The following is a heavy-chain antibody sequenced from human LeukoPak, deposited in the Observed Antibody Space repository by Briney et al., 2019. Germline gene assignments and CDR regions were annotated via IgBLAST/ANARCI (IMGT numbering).Heavy chain of an antibody. Sequence: GGSLRLSCAASGFTFSNYAMSWVRQAPGKGLEWVSAILGSGGSTYYADSVKGRFTVSRDDSKSTLYLQMNSLRAEDTTLYYCAKWGDYDVLTGYYVPDYWGQGTLVTVSS. CDR3: AKWGDYDVLTGYYVPDY. CDR2: ILGSGGST. V-gene: IGHV3-23*01. J-gene: IGHJ4*02. CDR1: GFTFSNYA. D-gene: IGHD3-9*01.